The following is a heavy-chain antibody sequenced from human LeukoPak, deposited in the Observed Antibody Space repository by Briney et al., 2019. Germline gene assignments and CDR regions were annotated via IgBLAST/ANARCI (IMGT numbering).Heavy chain of an antibody. Sequence: GGSLGLSCTGSGFIFNQYGMMWVRQAPGKGPEWLSYISATTSTLYYVDSVKGRFTISRDNTKSSLYLQMNSLTVEDTAIYYCARCLWSSSRYMDSWGQGTLVTVSA. CDR2: ISATTSTL. D-gene: IGHD3-3*01. J-gene: IGHJ5*01. V-gene: IGHV3-48*01. CDR1: GFIFNQYG. CDR3: ARCLWSSSRYMDS.